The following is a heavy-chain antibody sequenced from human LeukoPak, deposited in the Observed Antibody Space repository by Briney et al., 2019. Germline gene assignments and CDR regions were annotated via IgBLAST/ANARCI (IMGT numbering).Heavy chain of an antibody. CDR3: ARRSDDYDSSAYYH. Sequence: ASVTVSCKASGYTFTSYDINWVRQATGQGLEWMGWVNPNSGNTGYAQKFQGRITMTMDPSISTAYMELSSLRSEDTAVYYCARRSDDYDSSAYYHWGQGTLVTVSS. CDR1: GYTFTSYD. D-gene: IGHD3-22*01. J-gene: IGHJ4*02. CDR2: VNPNSGNT. V-gene: IGHV1-8*01.